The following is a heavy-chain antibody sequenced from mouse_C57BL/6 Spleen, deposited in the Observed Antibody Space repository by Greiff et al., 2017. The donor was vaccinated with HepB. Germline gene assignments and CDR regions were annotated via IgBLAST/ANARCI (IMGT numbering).Heavy chain of an antibody. CDR3: ARSGLLHAMDY. CDR2: IDPSDSYT. CDR1: GYTFTSYW. V-gene: IGHV1-69*01. D-gene: IGHD3-1*01. J-gene: IGHJ4*01. Sequence: QVQLQQPGAELVMPGASVKLSCKASGYTFTSYWMHWVKQRPGQGLEWIGEIDPSDSYTNYNQKFKGKSTLTVDKSSSTAYMQLSSLTSEDSAVYDCARSGLLHAMDYWGQGTSVTVSS.